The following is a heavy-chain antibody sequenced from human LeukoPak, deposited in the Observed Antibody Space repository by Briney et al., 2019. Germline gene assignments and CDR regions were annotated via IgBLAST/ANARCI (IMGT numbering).Heavy chain of an antibody. CDR3: ARQYSSGWPWFDP. Sequence: SETLSLTCTVSGGSISRGGYYWGWIRQPPGKGLEWIGSIYYSGSTYYNPSLKSRVTISVDTSKNQFSLKLTSVTAADAALYYCARQYSSGWPWFDPWGQGTLVTVSS. D-gene: IGHD6-19*01. V-gene: IGHV4-39*01. CDR1: GGSISRGGYY. J-gene: IGHJ5*02. CDR2: IYYSGST.